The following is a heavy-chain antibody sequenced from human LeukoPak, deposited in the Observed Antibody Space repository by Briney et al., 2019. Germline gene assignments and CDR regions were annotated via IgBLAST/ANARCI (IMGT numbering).Heavy chain of an antibody. D-gene: IGHD4-11*01. CDR3: ARDGDYSIKFAD. CDR1: GFTVISNY. CDR2: IYSGGST. Sequence: GVLRLSCAASGFTVISNYMSWVRQAPGKGLEWVSVIYSGGSTYYADSVKGRFTISRDNSKNTLYLQMNSLRAEDTAVYYCARDGDYSIKFADWGQGTLVTVSS. V-gene: IGHV3-53*01. J-gene: IGHJ4*02.